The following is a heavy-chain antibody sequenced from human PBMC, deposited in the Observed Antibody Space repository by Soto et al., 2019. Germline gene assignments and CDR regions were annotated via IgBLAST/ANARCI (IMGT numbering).Heavy chain of an antibody. J-gene: IGHJ4*02. D-gene: IGHD3-9*01. CDR3: ARSLTGSSYGYYFDY. CDR2: INPNSGGT. Sequence: GASVKVSCKASGYTFTGYYMHWVRQAPGQGLEWMGWINPNSGGTNYAQKFQGWVTMTRDTSISTAYMELSRLRSDDTAVYYCARSLTGSSYGYYFDYWGQGTLVTVSS. V-gene: IGHV1-2*04. CDR1: GYTFTGYY.